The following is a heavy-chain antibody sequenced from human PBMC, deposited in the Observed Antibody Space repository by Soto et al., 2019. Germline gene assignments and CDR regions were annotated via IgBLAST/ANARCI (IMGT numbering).Heavy chain of an antibody. CDR2: ISAYNGNT. CDR3: AKGTTGITDFDS. J-gene: IGHJ4*02. V-gene: IGHV1-18*01. CDR1: GYTFTNFG. Sequence: ASVKVSCKASGYTFTNFGISWVRQAPGQGLEWMGWISAYNGNTNYAQKFQGRVTISRDDSKNTLYLQINSLRAEDAAVYYCAKGTTGITDFDSWGQGTLVTVSS. D-gene: IGHD1-1*01.